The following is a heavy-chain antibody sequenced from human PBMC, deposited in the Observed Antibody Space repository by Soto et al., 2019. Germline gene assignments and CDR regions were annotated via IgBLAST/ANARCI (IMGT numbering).Heavy chain of an antibody. CDR3: ARGIGNHSYFAY. V-gene: IGHV3-23*01. CDR2: ISGNSVTI. D-gene: IGHD1-1*01. CDR1: GFTFSSYS. J-gene: IGHJ4*02. Sequence: EVQLLESGGGVVQPGGSLRLSCAASGFTFSSYSMSWGRQAPGKGLEWVSIISGNSVTIEYADSAKGRFTIYRENSKNMLYLQMGSLTAEDTAVYFCARGIGNHSYFAYWGQGTPVTVSS.